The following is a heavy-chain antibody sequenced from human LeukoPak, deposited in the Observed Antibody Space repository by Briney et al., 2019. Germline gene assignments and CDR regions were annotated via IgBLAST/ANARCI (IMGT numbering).Heavy chain of an antibody. Sequence: GGSLRLSCAASGFTFSSYGMHWVRQAPGKGLEWVSSISSSSSYIYYADSVKGRFTISRDNAKNSLYLQMNSLRAEDTAVYYCARVLLWFGESVLDYWGQGTLVTVSS. D-gene: IGHD3-10*01. CDR3: ARVLLWFGESVLDY. CDR2: ISSSSSYI. V-gene: IGHV3-21*01. J-gene: IGHJ4*02. CDR1: GFTFSSYG.